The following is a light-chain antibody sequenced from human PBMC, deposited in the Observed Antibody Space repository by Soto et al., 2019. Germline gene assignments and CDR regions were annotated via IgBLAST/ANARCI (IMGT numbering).Light chain of an antibody. CDR3: QQYNVWPLT. CDR1: QSVSSN. CDR2: VAS. Sequence: EIVMTQSPATLSVSPGERATLSCRASQSVSSNLAWYQQKPGQTPKLLIYVASTRATGLPARFSGSGSGTEFTLTISSLQSEDFAVYYCQQYNVWPLTFGGGTKVEFK. V-gene: IGKV3-15*01. J-gene: IGKJ4*01.